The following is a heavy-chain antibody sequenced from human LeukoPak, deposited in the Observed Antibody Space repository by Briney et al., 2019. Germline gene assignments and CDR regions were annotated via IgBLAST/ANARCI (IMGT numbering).Heavy chain of an antibody. CDR2: ISYDGSNK. Sequence: GGSLRLSCAASGFTFSSYGMHWVRQAPGKGLEWVAVISYDGSNKYYADSVKGRFAISRDNSKNTLYLQMNSLRAEDTAVYYCAKSFTMIVVVIDYWGQGTLVTVSS. CDR1: GFTFSSYG. J-gene: IGHJ4*02. V-gene: IGHV3-30*18. CDR3: AKSFTMIVVVIDY. D-gene: IGHD3-22*01.